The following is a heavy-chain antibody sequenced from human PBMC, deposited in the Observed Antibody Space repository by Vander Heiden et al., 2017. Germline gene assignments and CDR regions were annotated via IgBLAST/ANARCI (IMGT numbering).Heavy chain of an antibody. CDR2: ISYDGSNK. J-gene: IGHJ6*02. CDR3: ARDSVDTRFYGMDV. V-gene: IGHV3-30*01. Sequence: QVQLVESGGGVVQPGRSLRLSWGASGFTFSSYAMHWVRQAPGKGLEWVAVISYDGSNKYYADSVKGRFTISRDNSKNTLYLQMNSLRAEDTAVYYCARDSVDTRFYGMDVWGQGTTVTVSS. D-gene: IGHD5-18*01. CDR1: GFTFSSYA.